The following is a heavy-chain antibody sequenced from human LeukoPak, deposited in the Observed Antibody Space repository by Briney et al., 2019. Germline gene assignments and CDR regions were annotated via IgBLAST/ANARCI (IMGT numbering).Heavy chain of an antibody. J-gene: IGHJ2*01. D-gene: IGHD6-13*01. V-gene: IGHV4-38-2*02. CDR3: AREMEDSSPGWWYFDL. Sequence: SGTLSLSCAVPGYSISSGFFWGWIGQPPGRGREWIGSYYNSGSTYYNPSLKSRVTISVDTSKNQFSLKLSSVTAADTAVYYCAREMEDSSPGWWYFDLWGRGTLVTVSS. CDR2: YYNSGST. CDR1: GYSISSGFF.